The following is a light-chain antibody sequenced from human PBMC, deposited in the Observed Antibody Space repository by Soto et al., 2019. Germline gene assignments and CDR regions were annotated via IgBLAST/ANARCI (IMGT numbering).Light chain of an antibody. CDR3: CSYAGSPWV. V-gene: IGLV2-11*01. J-gene: IGLJ3*02. CDR2: DVS. Sequence: QSVLTQPRSVSGSPGQSVTISCTGTSSDVGGYNYVSWYQQHPGKAPKLMIYDVSKRPSGVPDRFSGSKSGNTASLTISGLQAEDEADYYCCSYAGSPWVFGGGTKLT. CDR1: SSDVGGYNY.